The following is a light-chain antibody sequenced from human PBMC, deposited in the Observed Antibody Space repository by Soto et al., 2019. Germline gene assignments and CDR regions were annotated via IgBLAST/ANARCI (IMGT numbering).Light chain of an antibody. J-gene: IGKJ1*01. V-gene: IGKV1-5*03. Sequence: DIQMTQSPSTLSASVGDRVTIACRASEGINTWLAWYQQKPGKAPRLLIYKASSLERGVPSRFRGSGSGTEFTLTISSLQPDDFATYYCQQHDSYPHTFGQGTKVEIK. CDR2: KAS. CDR1: EGINTW. CDR3: QQHDSYPHT.